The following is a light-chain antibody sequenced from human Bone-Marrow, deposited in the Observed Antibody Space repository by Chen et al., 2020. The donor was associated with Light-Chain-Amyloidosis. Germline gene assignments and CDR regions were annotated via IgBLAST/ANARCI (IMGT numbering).Light chain of an antibody. V-gene: IGLV3-25*03. J-gene: IGLJ2*01. CDR3: QSADSSGTYEVI. CDR1: DLPTKY. Sequence: YELTQPPSVPVSPGKPARITCSGDDLPTKYAYWYQQKPGQAPVLVIHRDTERPSGISERFSGSSSRTTATLTISGVQAEDEADYHCQSADSSGTYEVIFGGGTKLTVL. CDR2: RDT.